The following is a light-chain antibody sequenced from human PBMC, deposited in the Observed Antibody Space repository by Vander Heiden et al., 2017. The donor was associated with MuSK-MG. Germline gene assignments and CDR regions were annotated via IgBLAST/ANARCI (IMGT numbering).Light chain of an antibody. CDR1: KLGDKY. V-gene: IGLV3-1*01. Sequence: SYELTQPPSVSVSPGQTASITCSADKLGDKYASWYQQKPGQSPVLLIYQDTKRPSGIPERFSGSNSGNTATLTISGTQAMDEADYYCQAWDSSVVFGGGTKLTVL. CDR3: QAWDSSVV. CDR2: QDT. J-gene: IGLJ2*01.